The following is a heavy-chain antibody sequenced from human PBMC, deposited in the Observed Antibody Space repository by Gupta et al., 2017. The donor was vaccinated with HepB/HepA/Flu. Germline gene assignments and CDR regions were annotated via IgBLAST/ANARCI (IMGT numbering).Heavy chain of an antibody. Sequence: EVQLVESGGGLVQPGGSLRLSCAGSGFAITDYAMHWVRQFPGKGLEWVSLIKGSAGRTQYADSVEGRFTISRDHSKNSLYLQMNSLRIEDTAIYYCAKDFYYDSSGYRIGHWGQGTLVTVSS. CDR3: AKDFYYDSSGYRIGH. V-gene: IGHV3-43*02. CDR2: IKGSAGRT. D-gene: IGHD3-22*01. J-gene: IGHJ4*02. CDR1: GFAITDYA.